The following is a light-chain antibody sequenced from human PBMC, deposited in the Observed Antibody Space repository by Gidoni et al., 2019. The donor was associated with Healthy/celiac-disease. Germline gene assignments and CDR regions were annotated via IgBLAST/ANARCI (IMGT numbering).Light chain of an antibody. Sequence: DIQMTQSPSSLSASVGDRVTITCRASQSISSYLNWYQQKPGKAPKLLIYAASSLQSGVPSRFSGSGSGTDFTLTISSLQPEDFATYYCQQSYSFTWTFGQGTRWKSN. CDR2: AAS. CDR3: QQSYSFTWT. V-gene: IGKV1-39*01. CDR1: QSISSY. J-gene: IGKJ1*01.